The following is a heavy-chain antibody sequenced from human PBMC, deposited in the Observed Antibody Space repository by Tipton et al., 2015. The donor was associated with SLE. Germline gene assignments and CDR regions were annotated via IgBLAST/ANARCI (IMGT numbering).Heavy chain of an antibody. J-gene: IGHJ4*02. CDR3: ARGLLFDY. V-gene: IGHV1-18*01. CDR2: ISVYNGNT. Sequence: QLVQSGGEVKKPGASVKVSCKASGYTFSSYGISWVRQAPGQGLEWMGWISVYNGNTNYAQKFQDRVTLTTDTSTSTAYMDLRSLRSDDTAVYYCARGLLFDYWGQGTLVTVSS. CDR1: GYTFSSYG.